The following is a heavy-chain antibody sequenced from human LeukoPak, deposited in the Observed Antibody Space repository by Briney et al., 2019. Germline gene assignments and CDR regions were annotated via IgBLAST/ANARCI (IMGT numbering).Heavy chain of an antibody. CDR3: ARDPAFDI. CDR1: GFTFSSYS. Sequence: GGSLRLSCAASGFTFSSYSMNWVRQAPGKGLEWVSSISSSSGYIYYADSVKGRFTISRDNAKNSLYLQMNSLRAEDTAVYYCARDPAFDIWGQGTMVTVSS. J-gene: IGHJ3*02. CDR2: ISSSSGYI. V-gene: IGHV3-21*01.